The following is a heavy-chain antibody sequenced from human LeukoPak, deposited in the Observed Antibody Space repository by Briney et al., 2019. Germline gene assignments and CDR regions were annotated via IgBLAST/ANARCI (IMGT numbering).Heavy chain of an antibody. J-gene: IGHJ4*02. CDR1: GYTFTGYY. CDR3: ATAAARGYSYGRRVFNY. D-gene: IGHD5-18*01. Sequence: ASVRVSCKASGYTFTGYYMHWVRQAPGQGLEWMGWINPNSGGTNYAQKFQGRVTMTRDTSISTAYMELSSLRSEDTAVYYCATAAARGYSYGRRVFNYWGQGTLVTVSS. V-gene: IGHV1-2*02. CDR2: INPNSGGT.